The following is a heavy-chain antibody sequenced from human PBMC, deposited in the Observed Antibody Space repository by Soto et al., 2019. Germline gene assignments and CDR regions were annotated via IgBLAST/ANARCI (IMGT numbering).Heavy chain of an antibody. CDR1: GFTFSSYA. D-gene: IGHD1-26*01. J-gene: IGHJ4*02. V-gene: IGHV3-23*01. Sequence: SGGSLRLSCAASGFTFSSYATSWVRQAPGKGLEWVSAISGSGGSTYYADSVKGRFTTSRDNSKNTLYLQMNSLRAEDTAVYYCAKDEIDGSYYGFDYWGQGTLVTVSS. CDR2: ISGSGGST. CDR3: AKDEIDGSYYGFDY.